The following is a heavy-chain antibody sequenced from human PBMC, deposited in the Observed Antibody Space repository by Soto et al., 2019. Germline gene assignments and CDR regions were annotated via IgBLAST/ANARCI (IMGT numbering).Heavy chain of an antibody. D-gene: IGHD5-18*01. CDR3: AKVMVKNLFAP. J-gene: IGHJ5*02. V-gene: IGHV3-23*01. CDR1: GFTFSSYA. Sequence: PGGSLRPSCAASGFTFSSYALSWVRQAPGKGLEWVSGISGSGGSTYYADSVKGRFTFSRDNSKNTLYLQMNSLRAEDTAVYYCAKVMVKNLFAPWGQGTLVTASS. CDR2: ISGSGGST.